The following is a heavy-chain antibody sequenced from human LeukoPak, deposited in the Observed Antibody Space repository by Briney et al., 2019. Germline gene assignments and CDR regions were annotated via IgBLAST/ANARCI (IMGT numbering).Heavy chain of an antibody. V-gene: IGHV1-18*04. J-gene: IGHJ4*02. CDR1: GYTFTSYG. Sequence: ASVKVSCKASGYTFTSYGISWVRQAPGQGLEWMGWISAYNGNTNYAQKLQGRVTMTTDTSTSTAYMGLRSLRSDDTAVYYCARGPELERYFDWLPKPYYFDYWGQGTLVTVSS. CDR3: ARGPELERYFDWLPKPYYFDY. D-gene: IGHD3-9*01. CDR2: ISAYNGNT.